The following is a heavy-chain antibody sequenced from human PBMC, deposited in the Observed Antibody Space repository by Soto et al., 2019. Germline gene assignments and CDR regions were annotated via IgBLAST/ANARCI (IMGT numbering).Heavy chain of an antibody. J-gene: IGHJ4*02. CDR2: ISSSSSYI. D-gene: IGHD5-12*01. V-gene: IGHV3-21*01. Sequence: EVQLVESGGGLVKPGGSLRLSCAASGFTFSSYSMNWVRQAPGKGLEWVSSISSSSSYIYYVDSVKGRFTISRDNAKNPLYLQMNSLRAEDTAVYYCARDRQIVATTQFVYWGQGPLVTVSS. CDR1: GFTFSSYS. CDR3: ARDRQIVATTQFVY.